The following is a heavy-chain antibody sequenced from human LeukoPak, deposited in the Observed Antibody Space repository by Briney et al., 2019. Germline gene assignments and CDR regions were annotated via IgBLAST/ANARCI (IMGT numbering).Heavy chain of an antibody. Sequence: SETLSLTCAVYGGSFSGYYWTWIRQPPGKGLEWIGEINHSGSTNYNPSLKSRVTISVGTSKNQFSLKLSSVTAADTAVYYCARSQQREDYVPNYFDYWGQGTLATVSS. CDR1: GGSFSGYY. CDR3: ARSQQREDYVPNYFDY. CDR2: INHSGST. V-gene: IGHV4-34*01. J-gene: IGHJ4*02. D-gene: IGHD4-17*01.